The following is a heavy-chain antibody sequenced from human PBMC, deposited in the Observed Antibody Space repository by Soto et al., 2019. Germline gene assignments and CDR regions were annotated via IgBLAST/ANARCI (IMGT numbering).Heavy chain of an antibody. D-gene: IGHD3-22*01. J-gene: IGHJ3*02. CDR3: ARDEYYYDSSGYYYDAFDI. V-gene: IGHV3-33*01. CDR2: IWYDGSNK. Sequence: QVQLVESGGGVVQPGRSLRLSCAASGFTFSSYGMHWVRQAAGKGLEWVAVIWYDGSNKYYADSVKGRFTISRDNSKNTLYLQMNSLRAEDTAVYYCARDEYYYDSSGYYYDAFDIWGQGTMVTVSS. CDR1: GFTFSSYG.